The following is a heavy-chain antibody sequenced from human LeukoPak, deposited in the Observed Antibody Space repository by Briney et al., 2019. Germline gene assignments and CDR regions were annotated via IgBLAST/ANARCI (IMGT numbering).Heavy chain of an antibody. J-gene: IGHJ3*02. V-gene: IGHV4-4*07. CDR3: ARQGYSYGRLRHDAFDI. CDR2: IYTSGST. Sequence: SETLSLTCTVSGGSISSYYWSWIRQPAGKGLEWIGRIYTSGSTNYNPSLKSRVTMSVDTSKNQFSLKLSSVTAADTAVYYCARQGYSYGRLRHDAFDIWGQGTMVTVSS. CDR1: GGSISSYY. D-gene: IGHD5-18*01.